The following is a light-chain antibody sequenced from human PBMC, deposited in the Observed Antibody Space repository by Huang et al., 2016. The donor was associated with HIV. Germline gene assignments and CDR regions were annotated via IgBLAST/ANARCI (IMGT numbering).Light chain of an antibody. CDR1: QTLLYSSDHKNY. J-gene: IGKJ4*01. CDR3: QQYYSIPLT. Sequence: DIVMTQSPDSLAVSLGARATINCKSSQTLLYSSDHKNYLAWYQQKSGQPPKLLFYWASTRESGVPDRFSGSGSGTDFTLSISTLQAEDVAVYFCQQYYSIPLTFGGGTKVEIK. CDR2: WAS. V-gene: IGKV4-1*01.